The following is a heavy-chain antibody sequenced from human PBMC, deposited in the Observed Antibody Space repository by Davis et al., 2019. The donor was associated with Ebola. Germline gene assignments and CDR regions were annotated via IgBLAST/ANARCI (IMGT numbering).Heavy chain of an antibody. V-gene: IGHV1-18*01. CDR2: ISAYNGNT. CDR3: ARIPHHPYYYDSSGFDY. J-gene: IGHJ4*02. Sequence: ASVKVSCKASGYTFTSYGISWVRQAPGQGLEWMGWISAYNGNTNYAQKLQGRVTMTTDTSTSTAYMELRSLRSDDTAVYYCARIPHHPYYYDSSGFDYWGQGTLVTVSS. CDR1: GYTFTSYG. D-gene: IGHD3-22*01.